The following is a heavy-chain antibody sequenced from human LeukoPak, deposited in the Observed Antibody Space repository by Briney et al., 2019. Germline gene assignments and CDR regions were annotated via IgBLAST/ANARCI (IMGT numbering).Heavy chain of an antibody. Sequence: SETLSLTCTVSGGSISSYHWSWIRQPAGKGLEWIGRIYTSGSTNYNPSLKSRVTMSVDTSKNQFSLKLSSVTAADTAVYYCARDNAVVVVPAAIRSWYFDLWGRGTLVTVSS. V-gene: IGHV4-4*07. CDR1: GGSISSYH. D-gene: IGHD2-2*02. J-gene: IGHJ2*01. CDR2: IYTSGST. CDR3: ARDNAVVVVPAAIRSWYFDL.